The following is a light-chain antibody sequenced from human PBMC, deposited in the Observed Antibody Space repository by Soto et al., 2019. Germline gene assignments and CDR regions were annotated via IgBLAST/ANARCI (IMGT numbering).Light chain of an antibody. CDR2: EVS. Sequence: QSALTQPASVSGSPGQSITISCTGTSSDVGGYNYVSWYQQHPGKAPKLMIYEVSNRPSGVSNRFSGSKSGNTASLTISGLQAEDEAYYYCCSYAGDSTPYVFGTGTKLTVL. J-gene: IGLJ1*01. CDR1: SSDVGGYNY. V-gene: IGLV2-14*01. CDR3: CSYAGDSTPYV.